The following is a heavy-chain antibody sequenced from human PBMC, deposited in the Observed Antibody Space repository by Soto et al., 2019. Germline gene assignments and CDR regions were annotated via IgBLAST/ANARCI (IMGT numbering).Heavy chain of an antibody. CDR1: GFTFSNYG. CDR2: ISYDGSNE. D-gene: IGHD3-22*01. Sequence: QVHLVESGGGVVQPGRSLRLSCEASGFTFSNYGTHWVRQAPGEGLEWVAHISYDGSNEHYTDSVKGRFTISRDNSKNVVFLHMNSLRPEETAVYHCAKDTYFRDSSGYYVFDYWGQGTLVTVSS. V-gene: IGHV3-30*18. J-gene: IGHJ4*02. CDR3: AKDTYFRDSSGYYVFDY.